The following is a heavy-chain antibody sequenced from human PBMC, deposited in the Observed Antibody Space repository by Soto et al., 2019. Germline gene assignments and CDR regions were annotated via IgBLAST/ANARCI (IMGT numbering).Heavy chain of an antibody. CDR2: VWSNGINK. CDR3: VRERGPFDAFDF. Sequence: GGSLRLSCATSGFSFTNYGMHWVRQAPGKGLEWVAVVWSNGINKYYADSVRGRFTISRDNSRNSLSLLMNSLRVEDTALYYCVRERGPFDAFDFWGQGTMVTVSS. CDR1: GFSFTNYG. J-gene: IGHJ3*01. V-gene: IGHV3-33*01.